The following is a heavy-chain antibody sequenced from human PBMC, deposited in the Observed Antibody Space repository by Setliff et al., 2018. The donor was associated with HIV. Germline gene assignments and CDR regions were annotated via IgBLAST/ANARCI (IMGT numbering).Heavy chain of an antibody. CDR3: TTGGGGAN. D-gene: IGHD3-16*01. CDR1: AFTFSNAW. Sequence: LRLSCAASAFTFSNAWMNWVRQAPGKGLEWVGRIQSKIDGGTTDYAAPVKDRFTISRDDSKNMVYLQMNSLKTEDTAVYYCTTGGGGANWGQGTLVTVSS. CDR2: IQSKIDGGTT. V-gene: IGHV3-15*07. J-gene: IGHJ4*02.